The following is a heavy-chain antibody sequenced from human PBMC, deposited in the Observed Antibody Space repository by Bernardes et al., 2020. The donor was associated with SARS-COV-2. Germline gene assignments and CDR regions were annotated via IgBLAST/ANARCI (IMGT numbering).Heavy chain of an antibody. D-gene: IGHD2-15*01. CDR3: ARRAGGTIVDF. CDR1: GYSFTNYW. CDR2: IYPRDSDT. J-gene: IGHJ4*02. Sequence: GESLKISCQGSGYSFTNYWIAWVRQMPGKGLEWMGVIYPRDSDTTYSPSFQGQVTISADKSISTAYLQWSSLRASDTAIYYCARRAGGTIVDFWARGILVTVSS. V-gene: IGHV5-51*01.